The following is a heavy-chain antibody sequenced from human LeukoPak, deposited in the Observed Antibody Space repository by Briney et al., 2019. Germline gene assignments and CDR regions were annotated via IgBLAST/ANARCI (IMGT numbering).Heavy chain of an antibody. J-gene: IGHJ4*02. D-gene: IGHD2-2*01. CDR1: AFTRRDSV. CDR3: AKAGGSSDPWYFDY. Sequence: PGRSLKFSCAASAFTRRDSVLLPVRPAQGKGLAGVAAISWDSGSIGYADSVKGRFTISRDNAKNPLYLQMNSLRAEYMGLYYCAKAGGSSDPWYFDYWGQGTVVTVA. V-gene: IGHV3-9*03. CDR2: ISWDSGSI.